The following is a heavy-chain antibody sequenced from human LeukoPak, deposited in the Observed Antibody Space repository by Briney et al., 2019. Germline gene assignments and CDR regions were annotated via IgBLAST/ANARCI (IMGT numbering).Heavy chain of an antibody. CDR1: GFTFSSYS. V-gene: IGHV3-21*01. Sequence: GGSLRLSCAASGFTFSSYSMNWVRQAPGKGLEWVSSISSSSSYIYYADSVKGRFTISRDNAKNSLYLQMNSLRAEDTAVYYCARRYCSGGSSYLRFDPWGQGTLVTVSS. CDR2: ISSSSSYI. J-gene: IGHJ5*02. D-gene: IGHD2-15*01. CDR3: ARRYCSGGSSYLRFDP.